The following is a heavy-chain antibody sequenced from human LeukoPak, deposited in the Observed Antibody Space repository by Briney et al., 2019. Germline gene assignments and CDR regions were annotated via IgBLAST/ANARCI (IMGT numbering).Heavy chain of an antibody. CDR1: GYTFTSYY. D-gene: IGHD6-6*01. CDR3: ASPEYSSPRANWAPLDAFDI. CDR2: INPSGGST. Sequence: GASVKVSCKASGYTFTSYYMHWVRQAPGQGLEWMGIINPSGGSTSYAQKFQGRVTITTDESTSTAYMELSSLRSEDTAVYYCASPEYSSPRANWAPLDAFDIWGQGTMVTVSS. V-gene: IGHV1-46*01. J-gene: IGHJ3*02.